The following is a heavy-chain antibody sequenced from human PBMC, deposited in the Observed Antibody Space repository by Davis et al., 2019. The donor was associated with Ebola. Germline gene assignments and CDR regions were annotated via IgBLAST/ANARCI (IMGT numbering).Heavy chain of an antibody. J-gene: IGHJ3*01. V-gene: IGHV5-10-1*01. D-gene: IGHD3-16*01. CDR3: ARRVAYSAFDV. CDR2: IDPSDSYT. Sequence: GESLKISCKGSGYSFTNYWITWVRQMPGKGLEWMGRIDPSDSYTNYGPSFRGHVTISVDKSISTAYLQWSGLQASDTAVYYCARRVAYSAFDVWGQGTMVTVSS. CDR1: GYSFTNYW.